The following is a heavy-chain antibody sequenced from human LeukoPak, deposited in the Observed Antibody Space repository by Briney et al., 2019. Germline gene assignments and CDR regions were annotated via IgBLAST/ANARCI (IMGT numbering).Heavy chain of an antibody. CDR1: GFTFSSYA. CDR3: AKKVGYFDL. Sequence: GGSLRLSCAASGFTFSSYAMSWVRQSPGKGLEWVSAISGSGGSTYYADSVKGRFTISRDNSKNTLYLQMNSVRAEETAVYYCAKKVGYFDLWGRGTLVTVSS. CDR2: ISGSGGST. J-gene: IGHJ2*01. V-gene: IGHV3-23*01.